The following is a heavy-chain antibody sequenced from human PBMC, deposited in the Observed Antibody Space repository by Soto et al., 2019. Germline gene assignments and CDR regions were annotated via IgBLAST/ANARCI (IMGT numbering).Heavy chain of an antibody. CDR3: AREATGTYVSLYGMDV. Sequence: ASVKVSCKASGYTFTSYGISWVRQAPGQGLEWMGWISAYNGNTNYAQKLQGRATMTTDTSTSTAYMELRSLRSDDTAVYYCAREATGTYVSLYGMDVWGQGTTVTVSS. CDR1: GYTFTSYG. J-gene: IGHJ6*02. D-gene: IGHD1-1*01. CDR2: ISAYNGNT. V-gene: IGHV1-18*04.